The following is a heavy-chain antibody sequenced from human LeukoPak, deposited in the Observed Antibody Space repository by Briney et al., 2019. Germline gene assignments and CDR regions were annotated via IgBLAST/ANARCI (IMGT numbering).Heavy chain of an antibody. Sequence: SETLSLTCADYVESFRGYYWSSIPQPPGKGLEWIGEINHSGSTTHNPSLKRRVTISVDTSKKQFSLMLRSVTAAATAVYYCARANQQLDAFDIWGQGTMVTVSS. D-gene: IGHD6-13*01. J-gene: IGHJ3*02. CDR1: VESFRGYY. V-gene: IGHV4-34*01. CDR2: INHSGST. CDR3: ARANQQLDAFDI.